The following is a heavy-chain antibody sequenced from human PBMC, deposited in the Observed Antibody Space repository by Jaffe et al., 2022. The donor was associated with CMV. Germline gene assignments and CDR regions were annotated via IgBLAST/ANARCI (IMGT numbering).Heavy chain of an antibody. Sequence: EVQLLESGGGLVQPGGSLRLSCAASGFTFSSYAMSWVRQAPGKGLEWVSAISGSGGSTYYADSVKGRFTISRDNSKNTLYLQMNSLRAEDTAVYYCAKDGIAVAGTGGDFDYWGQGTLVTVSS. V-gene: IGHV3-23*01. CDR1: GFTFSSYA. D-gene: IGHD6-19*01. CDR2: ISGSGGST. CDR3: AKDGIAVAGTGGDFDY. J-gene: IGHJ4*02.